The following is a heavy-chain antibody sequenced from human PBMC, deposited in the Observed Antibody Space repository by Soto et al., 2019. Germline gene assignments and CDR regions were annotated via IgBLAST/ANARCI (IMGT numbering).Heavy chain of an antibody. D-gene: IGHD3-10*01. CDR3: ARGYYKVSDY. V-gene: IGHV3-74*01. CDR1: GFTFSNYW. J-gene: IGHJ4*02. CDR2: INTDGSNT. Sequence: GGSLRLSCAASGFTFSNYWMHWVRQAPGKGLVWVSRINTDGSNTIYADSEKGRFTISRDNAKNTLYLQMNSLRAEDTAVYYCARGYYKVSDYWGQGTLVTVSS.